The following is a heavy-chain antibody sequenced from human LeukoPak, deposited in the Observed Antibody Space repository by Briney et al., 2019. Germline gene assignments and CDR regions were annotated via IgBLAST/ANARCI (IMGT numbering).Heavy chain of an antibody. V-gene: IGHV6-1*01. CDR3: ARGLTQYDCFDP. Sequence: SQTLSLTCAISGDSVSSNSVTWNWIRQPPSRGLEWLGRTYYRSTWYNDYAVSVRGRITVNPDTSKNQFSLHLNSVTPEDTAVYYCARGLTQYDCFDPWGQGILVTVSS. CDR1: GDSVSSNSVT. CDR2: TYYRSTWYN. J-gene: IGHJ5*02. D-gene: IGHD2-2*01.